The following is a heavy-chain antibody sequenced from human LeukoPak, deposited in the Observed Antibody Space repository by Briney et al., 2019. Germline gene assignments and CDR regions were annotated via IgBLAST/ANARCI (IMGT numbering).Heavy chain of an antibody. V-gene: IGHV1-2*02. CDR3: ARAARTPLRCLDY. J-gene: IGHJ4*02. Sequence: ASVKVSCKASGYTFTGYYMHWVRQAPGQGLEWMGWINPNSGDTNYAQKFQGRVTMTRDTSISTAYMELSRLRSDDTAVYYCARAARTPLRCLDYWGQGTLVTVSS. CDR1: GYTFTGYY. CDR2: INPNSGDT. D-gene: IGHD4-17*01.